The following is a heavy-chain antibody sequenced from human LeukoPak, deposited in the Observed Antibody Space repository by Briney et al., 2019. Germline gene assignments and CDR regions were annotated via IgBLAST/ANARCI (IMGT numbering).Heavy chain of an antibody. CDR1: GGSISSYY. J-gene: IGHJ3*02. CDR2: IHYSGST. Sequence: SETLSLTCTVSGGSISSYYWSWIRQPPGKGLEWIGYIHYSGSTNYNPSLKSRVTISVDTSKNQFSLKLSSVTAADTAVYYCARLMFFYCSGGSCYYAFDIWGQGTMVTVSS. V-gene: IGHV4-59*08. D-gene: IGHD2-15*01. CDR3: ARLMFFYCSGGSCYYAFDI.